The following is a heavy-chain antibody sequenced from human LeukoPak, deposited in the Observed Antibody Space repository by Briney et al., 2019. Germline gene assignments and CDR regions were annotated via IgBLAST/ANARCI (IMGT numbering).Heavy chain of an antibody. CDR1: GFTFGSYG. CDR2: ITPNADRT. V-gene: IGHV3-23*01. J-gene: IGHJ1*01. CDR3: AIMHGYYDGSGYWVQ. Sequence: GGSLRLSCAASGFTFGSYGMSWVRQAPGKGLEWVSFITPNADRTSYADSVEGRFTISRDNPRNTLYMKMNSLRDEGTALYYCAIMHGYYDGSGYWVQWGQGTLVTVSS. D-gene: IGHD3-22*01.